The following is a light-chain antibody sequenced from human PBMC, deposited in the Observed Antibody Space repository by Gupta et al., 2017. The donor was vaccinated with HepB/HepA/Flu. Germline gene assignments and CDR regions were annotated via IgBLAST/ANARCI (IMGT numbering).Light chain of an antibody. CDR2: GNN. CDR1: SSNIGAGYD. CDR3: QSFDGSLYV. J-gene: IGLJ1*01. V-gene: IGLV1-40*01. Sequence: QSVLTQPPSVSGAPGQRVTISCTGSSSNIGAGYDVHWYRQVPGTGPKVLVYGNNKRPWGVPDRFSGSRSGTSASLAITGLQTEDEAVYFCQSFDGSLYVFGTGTKVIVL.